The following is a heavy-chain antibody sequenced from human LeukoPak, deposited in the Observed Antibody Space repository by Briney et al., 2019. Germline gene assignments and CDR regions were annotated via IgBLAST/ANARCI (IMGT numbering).Heavy chain of an antibody. CDR3: ANTQYRVVIPYD. V-gene: IGHV3-30*02. D-gene: IGHD3-22*01. CDR1: GFTFSSYG. Sequence: PGGSLRLSCAASGFTFSSYGMHWVRQAPGKGQEWVAFIRYDGSNKYYADSVKGRFTISRDNSKNTLYLQMNSLRAEDTAVYYCANTQYRVVIPYDWGQGTLVTVCS. CDR2: IRYDGSNK. J-gene: IGHJ4*02.